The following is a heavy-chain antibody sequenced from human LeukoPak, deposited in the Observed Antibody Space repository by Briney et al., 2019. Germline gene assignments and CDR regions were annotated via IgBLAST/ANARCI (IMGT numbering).Heavy chain of an antibody. CDR2: IGFSANT. J-gene: IGHJ4*02. CDR3: ARRRGGSSGLY. Sequence: SETLSLTCTVSGGSISSSNYYWGWIRQPPGKGLEWIGNIGFSANTYYNPSLKSRVTISVDTSENQFSLKLTSATAADTAVYYCARRRGGSSGLYWGQGTLVTVSS. D-gene: IGHD3-16*01. V-gene: IGHV4-39*01. CDR1: GGSISSSNYY.